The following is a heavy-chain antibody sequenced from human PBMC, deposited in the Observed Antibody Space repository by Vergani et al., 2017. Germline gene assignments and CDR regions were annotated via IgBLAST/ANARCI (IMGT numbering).Heavy chain of an antibody. CDR3: ARGSXKALVDYDYYMDV. V-gene: IGHV4-30-2*01. CDR2: IFPSGNS. CDR1: GVSITNGGFY. D-gene: IGHD3-10*01. Sequence: QLQLQESGSGLVKPSQTLYLTCAVSGVSITNGGFYWNWIGPTPGQGPEWMWDIFPSGNSDYNPYLKNLVSISLDKAKNQFSLWVISVTAAITAVYFCARGSXKALVDYDYYMDVWGKGKTVVVSS. J-gene: IGHJ6*03.